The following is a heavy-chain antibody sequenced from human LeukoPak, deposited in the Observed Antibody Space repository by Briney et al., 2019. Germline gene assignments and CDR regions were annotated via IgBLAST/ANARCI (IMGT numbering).Heavy chain of an antibody. V-gene: IGHV3-33*06. Sequence: PGGSLRLSYAASGFTFSSYGMHWVRQAPGKGLEWVAVIWYDGSNKYYADSVKGRFTISRDNSKNTLYLQMNSLRAEDTAVYYCAKDVVDYGDYVFDYWGQGTLVTVSS. D-gene: IGHD4-17*01. CDR2: IWYDGSNK. J-gene: IGHJ4*02. CDR1: GFTFSSYG. CDR3: AKDVVDYGDYVFDY.